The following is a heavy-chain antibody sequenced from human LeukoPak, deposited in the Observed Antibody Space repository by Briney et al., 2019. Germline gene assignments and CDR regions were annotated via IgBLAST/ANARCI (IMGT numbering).Heavy chain of an antibody. CDR2: INHSGST. J-gene: IGHJ4*02. CDR3: ARAMVRGVIGY. V-gene: IGHV4-39*07. D-gene: IGHD3-10*01. CDR1: GGSVSSGSYY. Sequence: PSETLSLTCTVSGGSVSSGSYYWSWIRQPPGKGLEWIGEINHSGSTNYNPSLKSRVTISVDTSKNQFSLKLSSVTAADTAVYYCARAMVRGVIGYWGQGTLVTVSS.